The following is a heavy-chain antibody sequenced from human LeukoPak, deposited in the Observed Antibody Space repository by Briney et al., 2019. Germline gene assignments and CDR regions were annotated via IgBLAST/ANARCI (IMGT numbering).Heavy chain of an antibody. CDR3: AREASGNYHVFDS. CDR2: ITNSGRST. D-gene: IGHD1-26*01. J-gene: IGHJ4*02. Sequence: PGGSLRLSCAASGFSFSNYFMSWIRQAPGKGLEWVSYITNSGRSTNYADAVKGRFTMSRDNAKKSVYLEMTDLRAEDTAVYYCAREASGNYHVFDSWGQGTLVTVSP. CDR1: GFSFSNYF. V-gene: IGHV3-11*04.